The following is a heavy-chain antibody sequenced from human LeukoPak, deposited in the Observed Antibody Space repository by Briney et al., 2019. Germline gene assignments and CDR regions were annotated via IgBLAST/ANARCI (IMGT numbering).Heavy chain of an antibody. Sequence: SETLSLTCTVSGGSISSGFYYWSWIRQPAGKGLEWIGRIYTSGSTNYNPSLKSRISISVDTSKNQFSLKLTSVTAADTAVYYCAREGDGYNSPIDYWGQGTLVTVSS. CDR2: IYTSGST. V-gene: IGHV4-61*02. CDR1: GGSISSGFYY. CDR3: AREGDGYNSPIDY. J-gene: IGHJ4*02. D-gene: IGHD5-24*01.